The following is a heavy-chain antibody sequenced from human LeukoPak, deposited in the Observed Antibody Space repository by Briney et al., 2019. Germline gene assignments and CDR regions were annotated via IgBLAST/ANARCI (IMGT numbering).Heavy chain of an antibody. V-gene: IGHV3-23*01. CDR1: GFTFRSHA. CDR3: AKAEPAIAWRSFDP. J-gene: IGHJ5*02. Sequence: PGGSLRLSCAASGFTFRSHAMSWVRRAPGRGLEWVSAIRGDGATMFYADSVKGRFTISRDNSKNTLYLQMNSLRAEDTAVYYCAKAEPAIAWRSFDPWGQGTLVTVSS. CDR2: IRGDGATM. D-gene: IGHD1-14*01.